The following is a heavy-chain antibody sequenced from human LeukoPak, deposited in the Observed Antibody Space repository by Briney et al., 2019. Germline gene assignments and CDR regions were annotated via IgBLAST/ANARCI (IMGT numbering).Heavy chain of an antibody. CDR3: AKDRRSSGPYNWFDP. D-gene: IGHD3-22*01. Sequence: WGSLRLSCAAPGFTFRSYSMKWVRQAPGEGLEWVSAISGSGDDTYYADSVKGLFTISRDNSKNTLYLQMNRLRAEDTAIYYCAKDRRSSGPYNWFDPWGQGTLVTVSS. V-gene: IGHV3-23*01. J-gene: IGHJ5*02. CDR1: GFTFRSYS. CDR2: ISGSGDDT.